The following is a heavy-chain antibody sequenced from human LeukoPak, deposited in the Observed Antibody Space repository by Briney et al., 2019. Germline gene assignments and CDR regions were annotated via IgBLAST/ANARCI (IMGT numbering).Heavy chain of an antibody. Sequence: GGSLRLSCAASGFTFSSYSMNWVRQAPGKGLEWVSYISSSSSTIYYADSVKGRFTISRDNAKNSLYLQMNSLRAEDTAVYYCARDRPVLEYYYDSSGGPDYWGQGTLVTVSS. D-gene: IGHD3-22*01. CDR1: GFTFSSYS. CDR3: ARDRPVLEYYYDSSGGPDY. J-gene: IGHJ4*02. CDR2: ISSSSSTI. V-gene: IGHV3-48*04.